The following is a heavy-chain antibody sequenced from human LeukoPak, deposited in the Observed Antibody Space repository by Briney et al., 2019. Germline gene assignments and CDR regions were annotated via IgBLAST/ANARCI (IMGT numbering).Heavy chain of an antibody. CDR3: ARDHGNSGYDGSFDY. CDR1: GSTVSSNY. Sequence: PGGSLRLSCAASGSTVSSNYMSWVRQAPGKGLEWVSVIYSGGSTYYADSVKGRFTISRDNSKNTLYLQMNSLRAEDTAVYYCARDHGNSGYDGSFDYWGQGTLVTVSS. D-gene: IGHD5-12*01. J-gene: IGHJ4*02. CDR2: IYSGGST. V-gene: IGHV3-53*01.